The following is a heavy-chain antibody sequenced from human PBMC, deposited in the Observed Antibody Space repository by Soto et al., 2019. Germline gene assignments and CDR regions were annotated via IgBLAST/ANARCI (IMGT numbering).Heavy chain of an antibody. V-gene: IGHV4-30-4*01. Sequence: PSETLSLTCTVSGGSIKRDYYCAWVRQPPGGGLEWMGYKYCSGTTDSDTSLEARVSFSVDTSKNQFFLNLTSVTVADTAVYYCARGRPSYFYYGLDVWGPGIPVTVSS. CDR3: ARGRPSYFYYGLDV. CDR1: GGSIKRDYY. CDR2: KYCSGTT. J-gene: IGHJ6*02.